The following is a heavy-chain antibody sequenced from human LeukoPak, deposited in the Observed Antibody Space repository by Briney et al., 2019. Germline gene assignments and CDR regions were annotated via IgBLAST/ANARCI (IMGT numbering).Heavy chain of an antibody. D-gene: IGHD5-18*01. Sequence: GGSLRLSCAASGFTFSSYSMNWVRQAPGKGLEWVANIKQDGSEKYYVDSVKGRFTISRDNAKNSLYLQMNSLRAEDTAVYYCARRGYSYAPGAFDIWGQGTMVTVSS. CDR1: GFTFSSYS. V-gene: IGHV3-7*01. CDR2: IKQDGSEK. J-gene: IGHJ3*02. CDR3: ARRGYSYAPGAFDI.